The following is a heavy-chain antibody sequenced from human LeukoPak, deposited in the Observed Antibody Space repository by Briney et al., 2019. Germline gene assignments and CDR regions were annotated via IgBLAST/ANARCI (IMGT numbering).Heavy chain of an antibody. Sequence: GGSLRLSCAASGFTFSNYWMSWVRQAPGKGLEWAANIKQDGSEKYYVDSVKGRFTISRDNAKNSLYLQMNSLRAEDTALYYCARGGAFCGGDCYSSELSIDYWGQGTLVTVSS. V-gene: IGHV3-7*01. D-gene: IGHD2-21*02. CDR2: IKQDGSEK. CDR1: GFTFSNYW. J-gene: IGHJ4*02. CDR3: ARGGAFCGGDCYSSELSIDY.